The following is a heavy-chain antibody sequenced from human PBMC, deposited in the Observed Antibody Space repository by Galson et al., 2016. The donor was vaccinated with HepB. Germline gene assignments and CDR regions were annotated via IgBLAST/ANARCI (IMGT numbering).Heavy chain of an antibody. CDR2: IDTSSSYI. V-gene: IGHV3-21*01. J-gene: IGHJ3*01. D-gene: IGHD4-17*01. Sequence: SLRLSCAASGIIFNTYVMSWVRQAPGKGLEWVSSIDTSSSYIFYAESLKGRVTISRDNAKNSLYLQMSSLRAEDTAVYYCATTPSPDYVEKRAFDFWGQGTMVTVSS. CDR1: GIIFNTYV. CDR3: ATTPSPDYVEKRAFDF.